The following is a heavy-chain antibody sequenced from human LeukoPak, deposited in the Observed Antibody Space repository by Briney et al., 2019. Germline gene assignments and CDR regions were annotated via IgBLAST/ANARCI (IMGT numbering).Heavy chain of an antibody. Sequence: GASVKVSCKASGYTFTSYFIHWVRQAPGQGLEWMGIINPSGDSTSYAQKFQGRVTMTRDTSTSTVYMELSSLRSEDTAVYYCARDGVVVAAPQYYFDYWGQGTLVTVSS. CDR2: INPSGDST. J-gene: IGHJ4*02. CDR1: GYTFTSYF. V-gene: IGHV1-46*01. D-gene: IGHD2-15*01. CDR3: ARDGVVVAAPQYYFDY.